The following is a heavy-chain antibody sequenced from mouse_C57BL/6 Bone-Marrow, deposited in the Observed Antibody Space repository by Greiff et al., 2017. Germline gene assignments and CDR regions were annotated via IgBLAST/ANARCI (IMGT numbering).Heavy chain of an antibody. CDR1: GYTFTSYW. CDR3: VTGTFAY. D-gene: IGHD4-1*01. Sequence: VQLQQPGAELVRPGTSVKLSCKASGYTFTSYWMHWVKQRPGQGLEWIGVIDPSDSYTNYNQTFKGKATLTVDTSSSTAYMQLSSLTSEDSAVYYCVTGTFAYWGQGTLVTVSA. CDR2: IDPSDSYT. J-gene: IGHJ3*01. V-gene: IGHV1-59*01.